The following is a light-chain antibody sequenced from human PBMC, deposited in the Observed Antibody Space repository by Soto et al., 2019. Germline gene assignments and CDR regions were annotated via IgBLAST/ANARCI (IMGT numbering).Light chain of an antibody. Sequence: QSALTQPASVSGSPGQSITISCTGTNSDIGSYNLVSWYQQHPGKAPKLMIYEVRKRPSGISNRFSGSKSGNTASLTISGLQAEDEADYYCCSYAGSSTFVFGGGTQLTVL. J-gene: IGLJ7*01. V-gene: IGLV2-23*02. CDR1: NSDIGSYNL. CDR2: EVR. CDR3: CSYAGSSTFV.